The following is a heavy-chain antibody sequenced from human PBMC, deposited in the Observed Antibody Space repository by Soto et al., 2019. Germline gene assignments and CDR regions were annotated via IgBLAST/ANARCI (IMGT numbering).Heavy chain of an antibody. CDR3: ARTVHYGILTAQGYYFDY. D-gene: IGHD3-9*01. CDR2: IDPSDSYT. J-gene: IGHJ4*02. CDR1: GYSFTSYW. V-gene: IGHV5-10-1*01. Sequence: GESLKISCKGSGYSFTSYWISWVRQMPGKGLEWMGRIDPSDSYTNYSPSFQGHVTISADKSISTAYLQWSSLKASDTAMYYCARTVHYGILTAQGYYFDYWGQGTLVTVS.